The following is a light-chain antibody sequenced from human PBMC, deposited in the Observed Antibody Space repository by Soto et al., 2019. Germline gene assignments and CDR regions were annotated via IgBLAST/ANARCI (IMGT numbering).Light chain of an antibody. V-gene: IGKV3-15*01. Sequence: IVMTHSPVTLSVSPGERATLSCRASQSVSSNLAWYQQKPGQAPRLLISYASSRATGIPARFSGSGSGTDFTLTISSLQSEDYAVYYCQQYNNWLSFGQGTDWRL. CDR2: YAS. J-gene: IGKJ5*01. CDR3: QQYNNWLS. CDR1: QSVSSN.